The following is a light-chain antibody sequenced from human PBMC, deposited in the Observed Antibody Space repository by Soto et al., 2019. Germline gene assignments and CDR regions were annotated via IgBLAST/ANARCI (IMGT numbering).Light chain of an antibody. CDR1: QSISSN. V-gene: IGKV3-15*01. CDR3: QQYNNWPLT. J-gene: IGKJ4*01. CDR2: GDS. Sequence: EIVMTQSPATLSVSPGERATLSCRASQSISSNLAWYQQKPGQAPRLLIYGDSTRATGIPARFSGSGSGTDFTLTITILQSEDFAVYYCQQYNNWPLTFGGGTKVEIK.